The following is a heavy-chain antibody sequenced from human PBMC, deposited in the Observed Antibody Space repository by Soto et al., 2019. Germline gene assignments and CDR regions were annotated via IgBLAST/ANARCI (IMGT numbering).Heavy chain of an antibody. V-gene: IGHV4-34*01. CDR1: GGFLSESY. CDR3: VRIRYQLPSSVLWLDP. CDR2: INHVGGT. D-gene: IGHD3-16*01. Sequence: PSETLSLTCAVYGGFLSESYWTWIRQPPGKGLEWVGEINHVGGTNYSPALKSRATMSVDTPQNQFSLRLISVTAADPAMYFCVRIRYQLPSSVLWLDPWGQGTPVTVSS. J-gene: IGHJ5*02.